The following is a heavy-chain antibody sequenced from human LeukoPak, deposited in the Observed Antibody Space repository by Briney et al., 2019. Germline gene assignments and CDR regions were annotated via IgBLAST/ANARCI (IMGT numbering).Heavy chain of an antibody. CDR3: ARGDDYYHTPFDY. CDR1: GGSISSYY. J-gene: IGHJ4*02. CDR2: IYYSGST. D-gene: IGHD1-26*01. V-gene: IGHV4-59*01. Sequence: SETLSLTCTVSGGSISSYYWSWIRQPPGRGLEWIGHIYYSGSTNYNPSLKSRVTISVDTSKNQFSLKLSSVTAADTAVYYCARGDDYYHTPFDYWGQGTLVTVSS.